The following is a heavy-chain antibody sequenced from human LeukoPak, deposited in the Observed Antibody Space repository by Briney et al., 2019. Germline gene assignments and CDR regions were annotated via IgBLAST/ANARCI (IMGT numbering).Heavy chain of an antibody. CDR2: IKTKSDGETI. J-gene: IGHJ4*02. D-gene: IGHD3-10*01. CDR1: GFTFSDAW. Sequence: PGGSLRLSCAASGFTFSDAWMSWVRQAPGKGLEWVARIKTKSDGETIDYAAPVKDRFLTSRDDSKNMLFLQMDSLRTEDTAVYYCATARVGYWGQGTLVTVSS. V-gene: IGHV3-15*01. CDR3: ATARVGY.